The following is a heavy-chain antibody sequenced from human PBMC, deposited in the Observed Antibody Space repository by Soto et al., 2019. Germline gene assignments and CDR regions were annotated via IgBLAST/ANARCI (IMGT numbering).Heavy chain of an antibody. CDR1: GYSISSGYY. CDR3: ARAVAGTPPYDYYGMDV. V-gene: IGHV4-38-2*01. Sequence: PSETLSLTCAVSGYSISSGYYWGWIRQPPGKGLEWIGSIHHSGSTYYNPSLKSRVTISVDTSKNQFSLKLSSVTAADTAVYYCARAVAGTPPYDYYGMDVWGQGTTVTVSS. J-gene: IGHJ6*02. D-gene: IGHD6-19*01. CDR2: IHHSGST.